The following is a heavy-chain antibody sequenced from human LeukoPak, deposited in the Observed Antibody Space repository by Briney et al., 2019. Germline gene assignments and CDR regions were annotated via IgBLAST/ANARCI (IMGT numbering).Heavy chain of an antibody. CDR3: ARAGAQWLVHRFDY. J-gene: IGHJ4*02. CDR2: INHSGST. D-gene: IGHD6-19*01. V-gene: IGHV4-34*01. CDR1: GGSFSGYY. Sequence: PSETLSLTCAVYGGSFSGYYWSWIRQPPGKGLEWIGEINHSGSTNYNPSLKSRVTISVDTSKNQFSLKLSSVTAADTAVYYCARAGAQWLVHRFDYWGQGTLVTVSS.